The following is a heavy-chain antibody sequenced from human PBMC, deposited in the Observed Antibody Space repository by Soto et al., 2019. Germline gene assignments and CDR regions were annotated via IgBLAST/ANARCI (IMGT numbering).Heavy chain of an antibody. CDR3: ARVTYYYDSSGYSHLFDY. V-gene: IGHV1-18*04. J-gene: IGHJ4*02. CDR1: GYTFTSYG. Sequence: ASVKVSCKASGYTFTSYGISWVRQAPGQGLEWMGWISAYNGNTNYAQKLQGRVTMTTDTSTSTAYMELRSLRSDDTAVYYCARVTYYYDSSGYSHLFDYWGQGTLVTVSS. D-gene: IGHD3-22*01. CDR2: ISAYNGNT.